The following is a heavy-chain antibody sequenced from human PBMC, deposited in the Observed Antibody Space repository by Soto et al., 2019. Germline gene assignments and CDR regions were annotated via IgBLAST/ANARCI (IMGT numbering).Heavy chain of an antibody. Sequence: GESLKISCAASGFTFSNYAIHWVRQAPGKGLEWVAVISYDGSNKYYADSVKGRFTISRDNSKNTLYLQMNSLRAEDTAVYYCARRGGSGSYYKQLSYHFDYWGQGTLVTVSS. V-gene: IGHV3-30-3*01. CDR1: GFTFSNYA. J-gene: IGHJ4*02. CDR3: ARRGGSGSYYKQLSYHFDY. D-gene: IGHD3-10*01. CDR2: ISYDGSNK.